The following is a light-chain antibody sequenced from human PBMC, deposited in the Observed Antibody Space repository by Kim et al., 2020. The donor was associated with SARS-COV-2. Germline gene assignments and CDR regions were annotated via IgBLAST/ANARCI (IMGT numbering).Light chain of an antibody. J-gene: IGKJ3*01. CDR2: AAS. V-gene: IGKV1-39*01. Sequence: SVGDRVTITCRASQGISSYLNWYQQKPGKAPKLLIYAASSLQSGVPSRFSGSGSGTDFTLTISSLQPEDFATYYCQQSYSTPLFTFGPGTKVDIK. CDR3: QQSYSTPLFT. CDR1: QGISSY.